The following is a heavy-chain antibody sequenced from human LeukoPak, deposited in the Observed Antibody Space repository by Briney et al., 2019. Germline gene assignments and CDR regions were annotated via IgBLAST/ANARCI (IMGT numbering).Heavy chain of an antibody. CDR3: ARGGYYDFWSGYYRIFFDY. D-gene: IGHD3-3*01. V-gene: IGHV4-61*02. Sequence: SETLSLTCTVSGGSISSGSYYWNWIRQPAGKGLEWIGRIYTSGSTNYNPSLKSRVTISVDTSKNQFSLKLSSVTAADTAVYYCARGGYYDFWSGYYRIFFDYWGQGTLVTVSS. CDR2: IYTSGST. CDR1: GGSISSGSYY. J-gene: IGHJ4*02.